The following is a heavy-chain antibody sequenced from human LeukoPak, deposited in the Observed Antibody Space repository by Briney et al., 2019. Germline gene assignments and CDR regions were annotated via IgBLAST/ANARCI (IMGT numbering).Heavy chain of an antibody. CDR2: IYYSGRT. D-gene: IGHD5-24*01. J-gene: IGHJ4*02. V-gene: IGHV4-59*01. CDR3: ARDRRDGHNTGVDY. Sequence: PSETLSLTCTVSGGSISSYYWSWIRQPPGKGLEWIGYIYYSGRTNYTPSLKSRVTISVDTSKNQFSLKLSSVTAADTAVYYCARDRRDGHNTGVDYWGQGTLVTVSS. CDR1: GGSISSYY.